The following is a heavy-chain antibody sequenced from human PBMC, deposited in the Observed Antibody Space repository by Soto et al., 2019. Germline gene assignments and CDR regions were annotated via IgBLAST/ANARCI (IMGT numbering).Heavy chain of an antibody. Sequence: SETLSLTCAVSRGSISSGGYSCNWIRQPPGKGLEWIGYIYHSGSTYYNPSLKSRVTISVDRSKNQFSLKLSSVTAADTAVYYCAAGGGLPRYYWGQGTLVTVSS. CDR1: RGSISSGGYS. CDR2: IYHSGST. V-gene: IGHV4-30-2*01. D-gene: IGHD5-12*01. CDR3: AAGGGLPRYY. J-gene: IGHJ4*02.